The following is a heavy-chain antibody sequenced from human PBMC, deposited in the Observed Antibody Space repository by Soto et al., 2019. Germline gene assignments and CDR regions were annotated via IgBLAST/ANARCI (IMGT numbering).Heavy chain of an antibody. CDR1: GFTFSGYW. Sequence: QPGGSLRLSCEASGFTFSGYWMSWVRQAPGKGLEWVADIKHDGSVQYYVDSVKGRLTISRDNAKKQLYLQMNGLRAEDTALYYCARAPYSNAWCRFDLWGQGTLVTVSS. CDR3: ARAPYSNAWCRFDL. D-gene: IGHD4-4*01. CDR2: IKHDGSVQ. V-gene: IGHV3-7*03. J-gene: IGHJ4*02.